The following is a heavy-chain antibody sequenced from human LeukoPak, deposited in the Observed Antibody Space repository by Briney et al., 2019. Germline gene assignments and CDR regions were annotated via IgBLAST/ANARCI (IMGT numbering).Heavy chain of an antibody. CDR3: ARGENRGWFGSYFDY. V-gene: IGHV4-59*01. J-gene: IGHJ4*02. D-gene: IGHD3-10*01. CDR1: DGSINDYF. CDR2: VYFSGSA. Sequence: SETLSLTCTVSDGSINDYFWSWIRQPPGKGLEYLGYVYFSGSAYYNPSLKSRVTISIDTSKNQFSLRLTSVTAADTARYYCARGENRGWFGSYFDYWGQGTLVTVSS.